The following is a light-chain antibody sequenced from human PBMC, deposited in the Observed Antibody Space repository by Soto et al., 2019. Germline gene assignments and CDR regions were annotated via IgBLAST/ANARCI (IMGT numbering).Light chain of an antibody. CDR1: SSNIGVSM. V-gene: IGLV1-44*01. CDR2: SNN. CDR3: SSWDDSLNGPV. Sequence: QSVLTQPPSASGHPGQRVTISCSGSSSNIGVSMVNWYQQLPGTAPKLLIRSNNQRPSGVPDQFSASKSGTSASLAISGLQSDDESDFYCSSWDDSLNGPVFGGGTQLTVL. J-gene: IGLJ2*01.